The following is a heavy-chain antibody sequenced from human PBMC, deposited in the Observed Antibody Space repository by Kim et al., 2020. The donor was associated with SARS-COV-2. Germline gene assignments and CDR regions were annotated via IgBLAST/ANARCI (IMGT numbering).Heavy chain of an antibody. Sequence: YSDYVQCLFSISRDNSKNTLYLQLNSLRPEDTAAYYCARDMFRGEPDYLDYWGQGTLVTVSS. CDR3: ARDMFRGEPDYLDY. D-gene: IGHD3-10*01. J-gene: IGHJ4*02. V-gene: IGHV3-30*01.